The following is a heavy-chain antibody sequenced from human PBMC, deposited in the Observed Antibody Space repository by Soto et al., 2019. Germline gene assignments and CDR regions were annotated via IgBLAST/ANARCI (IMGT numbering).Heavy chain of an antibody. D-gene: IGHD6-19*01. CDR2: ISASGRDT. V-gene: IGHV3-23*01. CDR1: GFTFGNFA. CDR3: AKGKTSGWYYFDY. J-gene: IGHJ4*02. Sequence: GGSLRLSCAASGFTFGNFAMSWVRQAPGRGLEWVSGISASGRDTHYADSVKDRFTVSRDNSKNTLYLHINSLRAEDTAIYYCAKGKTSGWYYFDYWGQGALVTVYS.